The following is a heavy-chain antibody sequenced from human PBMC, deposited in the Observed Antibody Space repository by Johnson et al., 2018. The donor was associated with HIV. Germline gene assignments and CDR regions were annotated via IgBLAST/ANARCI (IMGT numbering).Heavy chain of an antibody. CDR1: GFTFSSFW. J-gene: IGHJ3*02. D-gene: IGHD1/OR15-1a*01. CDR2: INSDGSST. V-gene: IGHV3-74*02. CDR3: ARGGLGFQNIHDPFNI. Sequence: VQLVESGGGLVQPGGSLRLSCAASGFTFSSFWMSWVRQAPGKGLVWVSRINSDGSSTSYADSVKGRFTISRDNAKNTLYLQMNSLRAEDTALYYCARGGLGFQNIHDPFNIWGQGTMVTVSS.